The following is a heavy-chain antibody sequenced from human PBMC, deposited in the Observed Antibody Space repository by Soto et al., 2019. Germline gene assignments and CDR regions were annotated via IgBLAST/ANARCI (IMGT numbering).Heavy chain of an antibody. CDR3: ARDLSGPSVVP. CDR2: IWYDGSNK. J-gene: IGHJ5*02. V-gene: IGHV3-33*01. CDR1: GFTFSSYG. Sequence: QVQLVESGGGVVQPGRSLRLSCAASGFTFSSYGMHWVRQAPGKGLEWVAVIWYDGSNKYYADSVKGRFTISRDNSKNTLYLQMNSLRAEDTAVYYCARDLSGPSVVPWGQGTLVTVSS. D-gene: IGHD2-15*01.